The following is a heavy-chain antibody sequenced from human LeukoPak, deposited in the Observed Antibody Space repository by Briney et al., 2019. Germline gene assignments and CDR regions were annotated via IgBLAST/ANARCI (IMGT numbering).Heavy chain of an antibody. V-gene: IGHV4-59*11. J-gene: IGHJ4*02. CDR2: VLDNVRT. D-gene: IGHD5-18*01. Sequence: SETLSLTCTVSGGSISSHYWSWVRQPPGKGLEWIGYVLDNVRTKDNPSLNSRFTLSADTSKNQFSLRLTSVTAADTAVYYCASIKRGNIFGFFDFWGQGILVTVSS. CDR1: GGSISSHY. CDR3: ASIKRGNIFGFFDF.